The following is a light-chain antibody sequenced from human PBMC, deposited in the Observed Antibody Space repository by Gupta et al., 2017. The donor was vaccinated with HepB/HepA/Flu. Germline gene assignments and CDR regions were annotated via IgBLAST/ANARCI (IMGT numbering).Light chain of an antibody. CDR1: NSNIGNNY. Sequence: QSVLTQPPSMSAAPGQKVTIACSGSNSNIGNNYVSWYQQLPGTAPKLLIYDNDKRPSGIPDRFTGSKSGTSATLGITGLQTGDEADYYCGTWDTSLSAVLFGGGTKLTVL. V-gene: IGLV1-51*01. CDR2: DND. J-gene: IGLJ2*01. CDR3: GTWDTSLSAVL.